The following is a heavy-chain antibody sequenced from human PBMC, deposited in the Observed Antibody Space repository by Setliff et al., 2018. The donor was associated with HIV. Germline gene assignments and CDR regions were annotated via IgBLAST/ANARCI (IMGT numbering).Heavy chain of an antibody. Sequence: PSETLPLTCAVYGGSFSDYYWSWIRQPPGKGLEWIGYIYYSGSTNYNPSLKSRVTVSVDTSKNQFSLKLSSVTAADTAVYYCAMSPYSSGLFDYWGQGTLVTVSS. CDR1: GGSFSDYY. J-gene: IGHJ4*02. CDR3: AMSPYSSGLFDY. D-gene: IGHD6-19*01. CDR2: IYYSGST. V-gene: IGHV4-59*12.